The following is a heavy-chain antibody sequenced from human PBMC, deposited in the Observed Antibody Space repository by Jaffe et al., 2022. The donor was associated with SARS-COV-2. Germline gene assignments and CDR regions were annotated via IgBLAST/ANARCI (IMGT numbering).Heavy chain of an antibody. CDR3: AKPLGRTGFYPIDY. V-gene: IGHV3-30*04. CDR2: LSYDGTNK. Sequence: QVQVVESGGGVVQPGRSVRLSCAASGFTFSTYAMHWVRQAPGKGLEWVAVLSYDGTNKYYADSVKGRFTISRDNSKNTLYLQMNSLRAEDTAVYYCAKPLGRTGFYPIDYWGQGTLVTVSS. J-gene: IGHJ4*02. D-gene: IGHD3-9*01. CDR1: GFTFSTYA.